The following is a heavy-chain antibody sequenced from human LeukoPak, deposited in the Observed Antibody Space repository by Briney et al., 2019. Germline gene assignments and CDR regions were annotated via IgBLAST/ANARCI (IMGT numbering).Heavy chain of an antibody. CDR1: GFTFNSYA. J-gene: IGHJ4*02. D-gene: IGHD6-19*01. CDR3: AKVLGGGWSTPDY. V-gene: IGHV3-23*01. CDR2: ISGSGDST. Sequence: GGSLRLSCAASGFTFNSYAMGWVRQAPGKGLEWVSAISGSGDSTYHADSVKGRFTISRDNSKNTLYLQMNSLRAEDTAVYYCAKVLGGGWSTPDYWGQGTLVTVSS.